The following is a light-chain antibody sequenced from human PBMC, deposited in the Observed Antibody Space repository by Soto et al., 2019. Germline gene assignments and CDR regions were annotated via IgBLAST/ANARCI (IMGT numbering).Light chain of an antibody. CDR2: AAS. Sequence: DIQITQPPSSLSASVGDRVTITCRASQSITNYLNWYQQKPGKAPKLLIFAASILQTGVPSRFSGSGSGTNFTLTIGNLQPEDFGTYYCQQSYSAPLTFGGGTKVDIK. J-gene: IGKJ4*01. CDR3: QQSYSAPLT. V-gene: IGKV1-39*01. CDR1: QSITNY.